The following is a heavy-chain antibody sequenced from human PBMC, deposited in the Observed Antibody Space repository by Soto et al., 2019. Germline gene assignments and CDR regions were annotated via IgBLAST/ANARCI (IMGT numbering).Heavy chain of an antibody. CDR2: INAGNGNT. Sequence: ASVKVSCKASGYTFTSYAMHWVRQAPGQRLKWMGWINAGNGNTKYSQKFQGRVTITRDTSASTAYMELSSLRSEDTAVYYCARDRLVTIFGVVSTLDYYYGMDVWGQGTTVTVSS. V-gene: IGHV1-3*01. D-gene: IGHD3-3*01. J-gene: IGHJ6*02. CDR1: GYTFTSYA. CDR3: ARDRLVTIFGVVSTLDYYYGMDV.